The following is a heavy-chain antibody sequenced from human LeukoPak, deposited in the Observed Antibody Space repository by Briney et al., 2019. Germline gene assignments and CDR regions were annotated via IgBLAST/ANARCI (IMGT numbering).Heavy chain of an antibody. Sequence: ASVKDSCKASGYTFTGYYLHWVRQAPGQGLEWMGWINPNNGDTTYTQKFQGRVTMTGDTSITTAYMELSRLMSDDTAVYYCARINLKTSGYYRLDYWGQGTLVTVSS. CDR3: ARINLKTSGYYRLDY. J-gene: IGHJ4*02. CDR1: GYTFTGYY. V-gene: IGHV1-2*02. D-gene: IGHD3-22*01. CDR2: INPNNGDT.